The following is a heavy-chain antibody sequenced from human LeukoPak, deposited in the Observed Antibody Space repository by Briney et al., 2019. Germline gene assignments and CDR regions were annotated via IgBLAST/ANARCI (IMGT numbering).Heavy chain of an antibody. D-gene: IGHD2-15*01. CDR1: GDILTELS. V-gene: IGHV1-24*01. J-gene: IGHJ4*02. Sequence: GASVKVSCKVSGDILTELSIHWVRQTPGNGFEWMGGFDPAAGTTVYAQTFQDRIIMTEDTSTGTTYVELGSLTSDDPAIYFCATLVVPAAKRGVWGQGTLVTVSS. CDR3: ATLVVPAAKRGV. CDR2: FDPAAGTT.